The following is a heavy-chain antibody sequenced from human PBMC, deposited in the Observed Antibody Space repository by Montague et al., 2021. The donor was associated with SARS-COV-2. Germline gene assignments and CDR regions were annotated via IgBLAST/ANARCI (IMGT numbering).Heavy chain of an antibody. D-gene: IGHD6-19*01. J-gene: IGHJ4*02. CDR3: ARHSGRGQWLAFDY. CDR2: MYYSCST. Sequence: SETLSLTCTVSGGSISSSNYYRGWIRQPPGKGPAWIGTMYYSCSTYYKPSLKSRVTISVDTPKNQFSLKLRSVTAADTTVYYCARHSGRGQWLAFDYWGQGILVTVSS. V-gene: IGHV4-39*01. CDR1: GGSISSSNYY.